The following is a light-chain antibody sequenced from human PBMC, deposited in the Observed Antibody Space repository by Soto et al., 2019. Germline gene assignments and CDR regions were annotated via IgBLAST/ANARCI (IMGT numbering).Light chain of an antibody. CDR1: QSISSW. Sequence: DIPMPQSPSTLSASVGDRVTITCRASQSISSWLAWYQQKPVKAPKLLVYDASSLESGVTSRFSGSGSGTGFPLTLSSLQPDAFATYCCQDYNIYSPTWTFGQGTKVEIK. CDR3: QDYNIYSPTWT. J-gene: IGKJ1*01. CDR2: DAS. V-gene: IGKV1-5*01.